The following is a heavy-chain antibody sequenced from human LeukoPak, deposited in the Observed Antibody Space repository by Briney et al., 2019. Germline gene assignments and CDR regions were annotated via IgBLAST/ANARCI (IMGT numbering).Heavy chain of an antibody. J-gene: IGHJ4*02. CDR3: ARDYYDSSGYLEPFDY. D-gene: IGHD3-22*01. Sequence: ASVKVSCTASGYTFTSYYMHWVRQAPGQGLEWMGIINPSGGSTSYAQKFQGRVTMTRDTSTSTVYMELSSLRSEDTAVYYCARDYYDSSGYLEPFDYWGQGTLVTVSS. CDR1: GYTFTSYY. CDR2: INPSGGST. V-gene: IGHV1-46*01.